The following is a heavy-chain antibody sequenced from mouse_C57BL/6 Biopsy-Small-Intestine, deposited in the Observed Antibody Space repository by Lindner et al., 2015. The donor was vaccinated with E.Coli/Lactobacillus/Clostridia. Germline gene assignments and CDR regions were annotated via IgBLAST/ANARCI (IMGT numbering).Heavy chain of an antibody. V-gene: IGHV14-2*01. CDR3: ARGDDSLFTY. J-gene: IGHJ3*01. CDR2: IDPEDGET. CDR1: GFNIKEYY. Sequence: VQLQESGAELVKPGASVKLSCTASGFNIKEYYMHWVKQRTEQGLEWIGRIDPEDGETKYGPKFQGKATITADTSSNTAYLRLSSLTSEDTAVYYCARGDDSLFTYWGQGTLVTVSA. D-gene: IGHD2-4*01.